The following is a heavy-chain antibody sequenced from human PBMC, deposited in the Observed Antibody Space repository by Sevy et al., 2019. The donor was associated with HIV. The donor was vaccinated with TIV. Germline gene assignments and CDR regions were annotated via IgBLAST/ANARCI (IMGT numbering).Heavy chain of an antibody. CDR1: GFTFSSYE. D-gene: IGHD4-17*01. CDR2: ISKSGTTI. CDR3: ARDLPPSATTVAHFDY. J-gene: IGHJ4*02. V-gene: IGHV3-48*03. Sequence: GGSLRLTCAASGFTFSSYEMNWVRRAPGKGLEWVSYISKSGTTISYSDSVRGRFSISRDNARNSLYLQMNSLRAEDTAVYYCARDLPPSATTVAHFDYWVQGTLVTVSS.